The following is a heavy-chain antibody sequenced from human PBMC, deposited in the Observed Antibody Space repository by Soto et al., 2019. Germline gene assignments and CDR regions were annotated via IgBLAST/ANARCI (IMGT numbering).Heavy chain of an antibody. Sequence: GPGVKNPGASVKVSCKASGYTFSNYDINWVRQAPGQGLEWMGWISAYTGHTNYAQNLQGRVTMTTDTSTTTAYMEVTSLRFDDTAVYFCARGRPVRDYYYNGLDVWGQGTTVTVSS. J-gene: IGHJ6*02. CDR2: ISAYTGHT. V-gene: IGHV1-18*01. CDR1: GYTFSNYD. D-gene: IGHD4-4*01. CDR3: ARGRPVRDYYYNGLDV.